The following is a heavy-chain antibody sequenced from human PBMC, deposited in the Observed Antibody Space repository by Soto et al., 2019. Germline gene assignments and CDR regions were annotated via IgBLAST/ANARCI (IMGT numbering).Heavy chain of an antibody. V-gene: IGHV3-48*02. Sequence: PGGSLRLSCAASGFTFSRYSMNWIRQAPGKGLEWVSYTSTSGTSIYYADSVKGRFTISRDNAKKSVYLQMSSLRDADTAVYYCAAEVSGTYYLPRSIDSWGQGTLVTVSS. D-gene: IGHD3-10*01. CDR2: TSTSGTSI. CDR1: GFTFSRYS. CDR3: AAEVSGTYYLPRSIDS. J-gene: IGHJ4*02.